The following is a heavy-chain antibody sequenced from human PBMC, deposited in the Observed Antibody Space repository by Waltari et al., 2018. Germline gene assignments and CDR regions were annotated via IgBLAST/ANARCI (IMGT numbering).Heavy chain of an antibody. CDR1: GGSISSSNW. V-gene: IGHV4-4*02. CDR3: ASLYSSSWYGGDY. J-gene: IGHJ4*02. D-gene: IGHD6-13*01. CDR2: IYHSGST. Sequence: QVQLQESGPGLVKPSGTLSLTCAVSGGSISSSNWWSWVRQPPGKGLEWIGEIYHSGSTNYNPSLKRRVTISVDKSKIKFSLKLSSVTAADTAVYYCASLYSSSWYGGDYWGQGTLVTVSS.